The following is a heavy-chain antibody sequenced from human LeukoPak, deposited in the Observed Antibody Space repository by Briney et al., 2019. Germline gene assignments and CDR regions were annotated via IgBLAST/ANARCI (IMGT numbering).Heavy chain of an antibody. D-gene: IGHD3-9*01. CDR3: ASSILTGYFKTYYYYGMDV. J-gene: IGHJ6*02. V-gene: IGHV4-59*01. Sequence: SETLSLTRTVSGGSISSYYWSWIRQPPGKGLEWIGYIYYSGSTNYNPSLKSRVTISVDTSKNQFSLKLSSVTAADTAVYYCASSILTGYFKTYYYYGMDVWGQGTTVTVSS. CDR1: GGSISSYY. CDR2: IYYSGST.